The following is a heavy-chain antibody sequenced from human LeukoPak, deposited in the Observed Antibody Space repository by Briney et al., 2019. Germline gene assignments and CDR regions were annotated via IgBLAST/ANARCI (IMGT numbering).Heavy chain of an antibody. V-gene: IGHV1-2*02. CDR1: GYTFTGYY. J-gene: IGHJ4*02. D-gene: IGHD1-26*01. CDR2: INPNSGGT. Sequence: ASVKVSCKASGYTFTGYYMHWVRPAPGQGLEWMGWINPNSGGTNYAQKFQGRVTMTRDTSISTVYMELSRLRSDDTAVYYCARHRVGAVDYWGQGTLVTVSS. CDR3: ARHRVGAVDY.